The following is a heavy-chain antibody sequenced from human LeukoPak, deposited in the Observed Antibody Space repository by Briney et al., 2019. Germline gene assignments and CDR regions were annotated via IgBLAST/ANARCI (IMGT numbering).Heavy chain of an antibody. CDR2: IIPIFGTA. D-gene: IGHD3-22*01. CDR1: GGTFSSYA. V-gene: IGHV1-69*05. J-gene: IGHJ4*02. Sequence: SVKVSCKASGGTFSSYAISWVRQAPGQGLEWMGRIIPIFGTANYAQKFQGRVTITTDKSTSTAYMELSSLRSEDTAVYYCARDRSDSCGYEWHYWGQGTLVTVSS. CDR3: ARDRSDSCGYEWHY.